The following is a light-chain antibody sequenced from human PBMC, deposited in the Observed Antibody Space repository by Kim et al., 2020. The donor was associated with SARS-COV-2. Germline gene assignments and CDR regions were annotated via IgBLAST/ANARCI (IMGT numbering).Light chain of an antibody. CDR3: QQRSNWPPALT. CDR2: DAS. V-gene: IGKV3-11*01. Sequence: PGESPTLSCRASHSVSTYLAWYQQTPGQAPRLLIYDASNRATGVPARFSGSGSGTDFTLTISSLQSEDFAVYYCQQRSNWPPALTFGGGTKVDIK. J-gene: IGKJ4*01. CDR1: HSVSTY.